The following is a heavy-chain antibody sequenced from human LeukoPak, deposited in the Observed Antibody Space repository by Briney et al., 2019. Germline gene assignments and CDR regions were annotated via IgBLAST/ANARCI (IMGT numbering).Heavy chain of an antibody. V-gene: IGHV1-69*13. D-gene: IGHD6-6*01. J-gene: IGHJ4*02. CDR3: AREGQRWAQEYSSSSSEY. CDR1: GGTFSSYA. CDR2: IIPIFGTA. Sequence: GASVKVSCKASGGTFSSYAISWVRQAPGQGLEWMGGIIPIFGTANYAQKFQGRVTITADESTSTAYMELSSLRSEDTAVYYCAREGQRWAQEYSSSSSEYWGQGTLVTVSS.